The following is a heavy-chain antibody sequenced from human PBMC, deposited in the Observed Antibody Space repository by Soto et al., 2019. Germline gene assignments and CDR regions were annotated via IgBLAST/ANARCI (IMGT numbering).Heavy chain of an antibody. CDR2: IIPLFGTT. J-gene: IGHJ4*02. Sequence: QVQLVQSGAEVKKPGSSVKVSCRASGGTFSKFVVSWVRQAPGQGLEWMGGIIPLFGTTNYAQKFQGRVTITADKSTTTAYMELSSLRSDDTAVYYCASREGVAGPATYISPGYHFDCWGQGTLVTVSS. CDR3: ASREGVAGPATYISPGYHFDC. D-gene: IGHD2-15*01. V-gene: IGHV1-69*06. CDR1: GGTFSKFV.